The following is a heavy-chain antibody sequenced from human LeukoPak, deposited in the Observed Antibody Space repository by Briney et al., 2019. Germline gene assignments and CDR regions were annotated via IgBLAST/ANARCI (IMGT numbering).Heavy chain of an antibody. J-gene: IGHJ4*02. CDR2: ISYDGSNK. D-gene: IGHD2-2*01. CDR3: ARGGDVVVPAATAFDY. V-gene: IGHV3-30-3*01. CDR1: GFTFSSYA. Sequence: GGSLRLSCAASGFTFSSYAMHWVRQAPGKGLEWVAVISYDGSNKYYADSVKGRFTISRDNSKNTLYLQVNSLRAEDTAVYYCARGGDVVVPAATAFDYWGQGTLVTVSS.